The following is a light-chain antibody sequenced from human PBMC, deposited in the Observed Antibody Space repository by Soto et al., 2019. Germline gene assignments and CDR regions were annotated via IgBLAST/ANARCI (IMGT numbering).Light chain of an antibody. V-gene: IGKV1-5*01. CDR3: QQYSTYQWK. CDR1: QSISSW. Sequence: DIQMPQSPSTLSSSVVYIVTITCLASQSISSWLAWYQQKPGKAPKVLIFDASSLESGVPSRFSGSGSATEFTLTIRSMQTDDFATYYCQQYSTYQWKCGHGPKVDIK. CDR2: DAS. J-gene: IGKJ1*01.